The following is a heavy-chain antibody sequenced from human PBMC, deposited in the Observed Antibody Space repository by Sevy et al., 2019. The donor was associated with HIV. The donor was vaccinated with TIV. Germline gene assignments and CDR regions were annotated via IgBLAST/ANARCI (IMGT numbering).Heavy chain of an antibody. Sequence: GGSLRLSCAASGFTFSDHYMDWVRQAPGKGLEWVGRTRNKANSYTTEYASSVTGRCTISRDDSKDSLYLQMDSLKAEDTGVYYCARDLGSAFDIWGQGTMVTVSS. CDR2: TRNKANSYTT. J-gene: IGHJ3*02. CDR3: ARDLGSAFDI. V-gene: IGHV3-72*01. CDR1: GFTFSDHY. D-gene: IGHD3-16*01.